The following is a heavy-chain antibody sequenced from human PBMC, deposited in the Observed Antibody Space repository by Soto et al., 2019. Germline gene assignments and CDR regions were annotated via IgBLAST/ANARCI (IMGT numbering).Heavy chain of an antibody. CDR2: ISSNGGST. D-gene: IGHD1-1*01. Sequence: EVQLVESGGGLVQPGGSLRLSCAASGFTFSSYAMHWVRQAPGKGLEYVSAISSNGGSTYYANSVKGRFTISRDNSKNTLYLQMGSLRAEDMAVYYCARDPEYDTPGYYFDYWGQGTLVTVSS. J-gene: IGHJ4*02. V-gene: IGHV3-64*01. CDR1: GFTFSSYA. CDR3: ARDPEYDTPGYYFDY.